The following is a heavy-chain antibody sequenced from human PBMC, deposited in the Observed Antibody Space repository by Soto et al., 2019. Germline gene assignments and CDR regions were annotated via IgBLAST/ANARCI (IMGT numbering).Heavy chain of an antibody. V-gene: IGHV3-48*03. CDR2: ISSSGSTI. CDR3: ARENDGYYYGSGSYRAHYYYGMDV. J-gene: IGHJ6*02. CDR1: GFTFSSYE. Sequence: PGGSLRLSCAASGFTFSSYEMNWVRQAPGKGLEWVSYISSSGSTIYYADSVKGRFTISRDNAKNSLYLQMNSLRAEDTAVYYCARENDGYYYGSGSYRAHYYYGMDVWGQGTTVTVSS. D-gene: IGHD3-10*01.